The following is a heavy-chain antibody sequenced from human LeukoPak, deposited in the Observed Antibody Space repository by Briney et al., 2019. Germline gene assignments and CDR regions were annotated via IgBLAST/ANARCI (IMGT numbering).Heavy chain of an antibody. Sequence: SETLSLTCTVSGYSISSGYYWGWIRQPPGKGLEWIGEINHSGSTNYNPSLKSRVTISVDTSKNQFSLKLSSVTAADTAVYYCARRRGSGYPPSGRFYYYYMDVWGKGTTVTVSS. D-gene: IGHD3-22*01. J-gene: IGHJ6*03. CDR2: INHSGST. V-gene: IGHV4-38-2*02. CDR3: ARRRGSGYPPSGRFYYYYMDV. CDR1: GYSISSGYY.